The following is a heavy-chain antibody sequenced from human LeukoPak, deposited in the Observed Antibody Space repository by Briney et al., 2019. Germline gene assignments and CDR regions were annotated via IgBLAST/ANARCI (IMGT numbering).Heavy chain of an antibody. CDR3: ATPLTMRDLDFQH. Sequence: GESLKISCXGSGYSFTRYWIGWVRQMTGKGLEWMGIIYPGDSDTRYSPSFQGQVTISADKSISTAYLQWSSLRASDTAMYYCATPLTMRDLDFQHWGQGTLVTVSS. D-gene: IGHD3-22*01. CDR2: IYPGDSDT. J-gene: IGHJ1*01. V-gene: IGHV5-51*01. CDR1: GYSFTRYW.